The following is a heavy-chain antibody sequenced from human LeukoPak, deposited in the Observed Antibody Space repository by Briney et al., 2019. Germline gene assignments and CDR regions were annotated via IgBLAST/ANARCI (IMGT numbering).Heavy chain of an antibody. CDR3: AKERWFAELLYFFDY. D-gene: IGHD3-10*01. J-gene: IGHJ4*02. CDR2: IREDGTEK. Sequence: GGSLRLSCTASGFTFSGAWMPWVRQAPGKGLEGVANIREDGTEKNYVDSVKGRFTISRDNSKNTLYLQMNSLRAEDTGVYYCAKERWFAELLYFFDYWGQGTLVTVSS. V-gene: IGHV3-7*03. CDR1: GFTFSGAW.